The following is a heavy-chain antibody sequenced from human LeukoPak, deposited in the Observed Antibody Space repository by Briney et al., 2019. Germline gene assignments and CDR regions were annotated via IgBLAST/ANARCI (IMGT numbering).Heavy chain of an antibody. CDR2: IRYGGSNK. V-gene: IGHV3-30*02. CDR1: GFTFSSYG. Sequence: GGSLRLSCAASGFTFSSYGMHWVRQAPGKGLEWVAFIRYGGSNKYYADSVKGRFTISRDNSKNTLYLQMNSLRAEDTAVYYCARDRGIFGVNWGQGTLVTVSS. CDR3: ARDRGIFGVN. J-gene: IGHJ4*02. D-gene: IGHD3-3*01.